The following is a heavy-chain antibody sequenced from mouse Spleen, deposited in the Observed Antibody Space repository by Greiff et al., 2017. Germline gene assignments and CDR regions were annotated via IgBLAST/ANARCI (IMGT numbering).Heavy chain of an antibody. CDR1: GFTFSDYY. J-gene: IGHJ4*01. D-gene: IGHD1-1*02. V-gene: IGHV5-16*01. Sequence: DVKLVESEGGLVQPGSSMKLSCTASGFTFSDYYMAWVRQVPEKGLEWVANINYDGSSTYYLDSLKSRFIISRDNAKNILYLQMSSLKSEDTATYYCARDGGNYHYAMDYWGQGTSVTVSS. CDR2: INYDGSST. CDR3: ARDGGNYHYAMDY.